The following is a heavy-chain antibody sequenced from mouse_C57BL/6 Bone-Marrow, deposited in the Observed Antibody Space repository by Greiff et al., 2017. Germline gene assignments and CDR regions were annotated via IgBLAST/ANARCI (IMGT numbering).Heavy chain of an antibody. D-gene: IGHD1-1*01. CDR1: GFNIKDYY. J-gene: IGHJ2*01. CDR3: TRSLIYYGTNY. V-gene: IGHV14-2*01. CDR2: IDPEDGET. Sequence: EVHLVESGAELVKPGASVKLSCTASGFNIKDYYIHWVKQRTEQGLEWIGRIDPEDGETKYAPKFQDKATIPADTSSNTAYLQLSSLTSEDTAVYYCTRSLIYYGTNYWGQGTTLTVSS.